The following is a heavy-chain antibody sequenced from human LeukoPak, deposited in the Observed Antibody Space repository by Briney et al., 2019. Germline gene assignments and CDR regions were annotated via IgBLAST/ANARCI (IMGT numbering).Heavy chain of an antibody. J-gene: IGHJ5*02. CDR1: GFTFSSYS. D-gene: IGHD3-22*01. CDR2: ISSSSSTI. V-gene: IGHV3-48*01. Sequence: EGSLRLSCAASGFTFSSYSMNWVRQAPGKGLEWVSYISSSSSTIYYADSVKGRFTISRDNAKNSLYLQMNSLRAEDTAVYYCARADYEDWFDPWGQGTLVTVSS. CDR3: ARADYEDWFDP.